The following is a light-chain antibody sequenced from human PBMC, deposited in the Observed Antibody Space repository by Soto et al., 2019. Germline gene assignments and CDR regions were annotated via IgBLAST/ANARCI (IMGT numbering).Light chain of an antibody. J-gene: IGKJ1*01. CDR3: QQSYSSTPT. CDR1: QSISSY. Sequence: DIQITQSPSSLSASVGDRVTITCRASQSISSYLNWYPQKPGKAPKLLIYAASSLQSGVPSRFSGGGAGTEFTRTISSLEPEDFATYYCQQSYSSTPTFGQGTKVDIK. V-gene: IGKV1-39*01. CDR2: AAS.